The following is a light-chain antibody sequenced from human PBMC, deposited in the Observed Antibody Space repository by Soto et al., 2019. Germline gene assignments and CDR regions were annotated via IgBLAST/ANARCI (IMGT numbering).Light chain of an antibody. J-gene: IGKJ2*01. CDR1: ESISIDY. CDR3: QQYGDGPYT. V-gene: IGKV3-20*01. Sequence: EIVLTQSPGTLSLAPRQRATLSGRASESISIDYLAWYQQRLGQAPRLLIYGASSGATGIPDRFSGSGSGTDFTLTISRLEPEDFAIYYCQQYGDGPYTFGQGTKLEIK. CDR2: GAS.